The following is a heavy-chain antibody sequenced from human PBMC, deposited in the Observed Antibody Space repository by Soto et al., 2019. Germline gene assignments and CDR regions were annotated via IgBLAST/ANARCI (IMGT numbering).Heavy chain of an antibody. CDR1: GFTFSMHS. V-gene: IGHV3-64D*08. D-gene: IGHD3-22*01. J-gene: IGHJ4*02. CDR3: VKEANPFINTLVVLIFDY. Sequence: GGSLRLSCSASGFTFSMHSMHWVRQTPGKALEYVSAISRDGRSTFYADSVKGRFTISRDNSKNTLYLRMNSLRSDDTAVYYCVKEANPFINTLVVLIFDYWGQGTQVTVSS. CDR2: ISRDGRST.